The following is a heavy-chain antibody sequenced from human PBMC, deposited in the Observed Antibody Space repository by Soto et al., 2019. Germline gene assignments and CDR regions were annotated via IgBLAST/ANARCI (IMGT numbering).Heavy chain of an antibody. CDR1: GGSISSYY. V-gene: IGHV4-59*01. D-gene: IGHD4-17*01. CDR3: ARGMTTVVRSV. J-gene: IGHJ3*01. Sequence: PSETLSLTCTVSGGSISSYYWSWIRQPPGKGLEWIGYIYYSGSTNYNPSLKSRVTISVDTSKNQFSLKLSSVTAADTAVYYCARGMTTVVRSVCGQGTMVTVSS. CDR2: IYYSGST.